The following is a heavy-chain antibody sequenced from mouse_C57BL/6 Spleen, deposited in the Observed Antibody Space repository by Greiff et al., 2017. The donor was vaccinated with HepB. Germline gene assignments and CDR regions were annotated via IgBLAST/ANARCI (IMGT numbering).Heavy chain of an antibody. Sequence: EVKLMESGPGLVKPSQSLSLTCSVTGYSITSGYYWNWIRQFPGNKLEWMGYISYDGSNNYNPSLKNRISITRDTSKNQFFLKLNSVTTEDTATYYCAREGYYYGSSYGYWGQGTTLTVSS. CDR3: AREGYYYGSSYGY. CDR1: GYSITSGYY. V-gene: IGHV3-6*01. D-gene: IGHD1-1*01. CDR2: ISYDGSN. J-gene: IGHJ2*01.